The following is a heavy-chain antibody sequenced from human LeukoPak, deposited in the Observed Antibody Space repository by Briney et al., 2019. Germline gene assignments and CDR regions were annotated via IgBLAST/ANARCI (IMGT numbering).Heavy chain of an antibody. D-gene: IGHD5-18*01. CDR2: ISYDGSNK. CDR1: GLTFSTYA. Sequence: GGSLRLSCAASGLTFSTYAMHWVRQAPGKGLEWLAVISYDGSNKYYADSVKGRFTISRDNSKNTLYLQMNSLRAEDTALYYRERVDSAGGYWGQGTLVTVSS. V-gene: IGHV3-30-3*01. CDR3: ERVDSAGGY. J-gene: IGHJ4*02.